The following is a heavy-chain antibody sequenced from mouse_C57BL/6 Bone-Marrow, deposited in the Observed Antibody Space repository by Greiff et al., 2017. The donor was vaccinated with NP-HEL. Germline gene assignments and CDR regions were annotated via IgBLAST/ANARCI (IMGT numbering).Heavy chain of an antibody. CDR3: ARHYGSSFYWYFDV. V-gene: IGHV5-15*01. CDR1: GFTFSDYG. CDR2: ISNLAYSI. J-gene: IGHJ1*03. D-gene: IGHD1-1*01. Sequence: EVQRVESGGGLVQPGGSLKLSCAASGFTFSDYGMAWVRQAPRKGPEWVAFISNLAYSIYYADTVTGRFTISRENAKNTLYLEMSSLRSEDTAMYYCARHYGSSFYWYFDVWGTGTTVTVSS.